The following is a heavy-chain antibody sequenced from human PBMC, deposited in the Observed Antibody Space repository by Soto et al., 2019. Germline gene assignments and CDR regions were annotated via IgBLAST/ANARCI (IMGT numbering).Heavy chain of an antibody. CDR2: IIPIFGTA. V-gene: IGHV1-69*06. Sequence: GASVKVSCKASGGTFSSYAISWVRQAPGQGLEWMGGIIPIFGTANYAQKFQGRVTITADKSTSRAYMELGRLRSDDTAAYYCARVDSGYEPFDPWGQGTLATVSS. D-gene: IGHD5-12*01. J-gene: IGHJ5*02. CDR3: ARVDSGYEPFDP. CDR1: GGTFSSYA.